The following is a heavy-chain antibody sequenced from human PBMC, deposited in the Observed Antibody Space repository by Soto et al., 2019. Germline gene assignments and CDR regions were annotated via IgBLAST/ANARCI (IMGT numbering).Heavy chain of an antibody. V-gene: IGHV1-2*02. CDR1: GYTFTDYF. Sequence: QVQLVQSGAEVKKPGASVKISCKASGYTFTDYFIHWVRQAPGQGFEWMGWINPHSRGTNYAQKFQGRVTMTRDTFNSTAYMELRGLRSDDTAVYYCARVTLKAGNWFDPWGQGTLVTVSS. CDR2: INPHSRGT. J-gene: IGHJ5*02. CDR3: ARVTLKAGNWFDP.